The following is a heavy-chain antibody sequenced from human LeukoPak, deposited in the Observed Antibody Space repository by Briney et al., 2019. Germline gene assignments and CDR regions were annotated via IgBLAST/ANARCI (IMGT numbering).Heavy chain of an antibody. Sequence: PGGSLRLSCAASGFTFSIYWMSWVRQAPGKGLEWVANIKQDGSEKYYVDSVKGRFTISRDNAKNSLYLQMNSLRAEDTAVYCCARDRAITMRPRGGPSDYWGQGTLVTVSS. D-gene: IGHD3-22*01. CDR3: ARDRAITMRPRGGPSDY. J-gene: IGHJ4*02. V-gene: IGHV3-7*01. CDR2: IKQDGSEK. CDR1: GFTFSIYW.